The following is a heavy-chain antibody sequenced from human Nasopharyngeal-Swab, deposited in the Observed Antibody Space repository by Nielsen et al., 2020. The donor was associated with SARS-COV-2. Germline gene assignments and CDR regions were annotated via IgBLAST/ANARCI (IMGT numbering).Heavy chain of an antibody. CDR3: ARSRDDILTGYSFDY. D-gene: IGHD3-9*01. J-gene: IGHJ4*02. V-gene: IGHV3-13*01. Sequence: GESLKISCAASGFTFNYFGMHWVRQATGKGLEWVSAIGTAGDTYYPGSVKGRFTISRENAKNSLYLQMNSLRAGDTAVYYCARSRDDILTGYSFDYWGQGTLVTVSS. CDR2: IGTAGDT. CDR1: GFTFNYFG.